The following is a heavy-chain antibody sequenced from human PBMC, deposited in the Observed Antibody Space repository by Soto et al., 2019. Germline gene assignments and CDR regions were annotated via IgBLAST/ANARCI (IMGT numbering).Heavy chain of an antibody. CDR3: ARSSITLVRGADYTMDV. V-gene: IGHV1-69*01. CDR2: IIPIFGTA. CDR1: GGPFSSYA. D-gene: IGHD3-10*01. J-gene: IGHJ6*02. Sequence: QVQLVQSGAEVKRPGSSVKFSCKASGGPFSSYAISWLRQAPGQGLEWMGGIIPIFGTANYAQKFQDRVTITADESTSTAYMELSSLRSEDTAVYYCARSSITLVRGADYTMDVWGQGTTVTVSS.